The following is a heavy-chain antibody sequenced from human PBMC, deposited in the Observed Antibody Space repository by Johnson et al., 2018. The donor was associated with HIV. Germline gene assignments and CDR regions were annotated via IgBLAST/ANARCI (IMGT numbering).Heavy chain of an antibody. CDR3: ARGLNYYDSSGYY. J-gene: IGHJ4*01. CDR1: GFTVTKAW. D-gene: IGHD3-22*01. Sequence: VQLVESGGGLVKPGGSLRLSCAASGFTVTKAWMNWVRQAPGKGLEWVGRIKSESDGGSTDHAVPVKGRFTISRDNAKNSLYLQMNSLRAEDTAVYYCARGLNYYDSSGYYW. CDR2: IKSESDGGST. V-gene: IGHV3-15*01.